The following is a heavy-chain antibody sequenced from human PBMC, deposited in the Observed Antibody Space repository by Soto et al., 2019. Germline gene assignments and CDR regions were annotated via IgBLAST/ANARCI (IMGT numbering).Heavy chain of an antibody. CDR3: ARGRYSYGPFDP. CDR2: IYYSGSA. V-gene: IGHV4-59*08. J-gene: IGHJ5*02. Sequence: WIRQPPGKGLEWIGYIYYSGSANYNPSLKSRVTMSVDTSKNQFSLKLSSVTAADTAVYYCARGRYSYGPFDPWGQGTLVTVSS. D-gene: IGHD3-16*02.